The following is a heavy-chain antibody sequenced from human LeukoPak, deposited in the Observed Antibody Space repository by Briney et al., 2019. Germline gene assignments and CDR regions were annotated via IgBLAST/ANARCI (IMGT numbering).Heavy chain of an antibody. J-gene: IGHJ4*02. Sequence: GGSLRLSCAASGFTFSSYEMNRVRQAPGKGLEWVSYISSSGSTIYYADSVKGRFTISRDNAKNSLYLQMNSLRAEDTAVYYCASLVGFWSGTEDYWGQGTLVTVSS. V-gene: IGHV3-48*03. CDR2: ISSSGSTI. CDR3: ASLVGFWSGTEDY. CDR1: GFTFSSYE. D-gene: IGHD3-3*01.